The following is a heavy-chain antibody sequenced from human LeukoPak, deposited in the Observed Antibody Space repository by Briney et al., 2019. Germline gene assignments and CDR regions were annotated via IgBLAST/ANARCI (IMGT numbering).Heavy chain of an antibody. CDR3: ARFLGYCSGGSCYENDAFDI. CDR2: IYYSGST. V-gene: IGHV4-31*03. CDR1: GGSISSGGYY. J-gene: IGHJ3*02. Sequence: SQTLSLTCTVSGGSISSGGYYWSWIRQHPGKGLEWIGYIYYSGSTYYNPSLKSRVTISVDTSKNQFSLKLSSVTAADTAVYYCARFLGYCSGGSCYENDAFDIWGQGTMVTVSS. D-gene: IGHD2-15*01.